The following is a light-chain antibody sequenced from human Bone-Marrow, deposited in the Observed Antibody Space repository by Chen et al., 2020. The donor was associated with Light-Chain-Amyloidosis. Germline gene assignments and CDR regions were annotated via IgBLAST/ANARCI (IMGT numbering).Light chain of an antibody. CDR1: QTISSNY. V-gene: IGKV3-20*01. CDR3: QQYGNSPLT. CDR2: GSS. Sequence: EIVLTQSPGTLSLSPGEGANLSCRDSQTISSNYLTWYQQKFGQAPRLLIYGSSSRATGIPDRFTGSGSETDFTLTINRLEPEDFGMYYCQQYGNSPLTVGGGTKVEIK. J-gene: IGKJ4*01.